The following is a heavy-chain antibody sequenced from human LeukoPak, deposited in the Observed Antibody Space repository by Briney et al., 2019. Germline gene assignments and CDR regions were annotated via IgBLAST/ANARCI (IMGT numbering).Heavy chain of an antibody. CDR3: ARHSSSWSPNPDY. Sequence: TLSLTCAVYGGSFSGYYWSWIRQPPGKGLEWIGEINHSGSTYYTPSLRGRLTISLDTSKNQFSLRLNSVTAADTAVYYCARHSSSWSPNPDYWGQGTLVTVSS. CDR2: INHSGST. CDR1: GGSFSGYY. J-gene: IGHJ4*02. D-gene: IGHD6-13*01. V-gene: IGHV4-34*01.